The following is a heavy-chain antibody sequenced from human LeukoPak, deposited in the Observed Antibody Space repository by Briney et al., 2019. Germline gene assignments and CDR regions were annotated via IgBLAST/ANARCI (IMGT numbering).Heavy chain of an antibody. CDR3: ARDRTPCSSTSCSIEGY. D-gene: IGHD2-2*01. V-gene: IGHV1-2*02. J-gene: IGHJ4*02. CDR1: GYTFTGYY. Sequence: ASVKVSCKASGYTFTGYYIHWVRQAPGQGLEWMGWISPNSGDTNYAQKFQGRVTMTRDTSISTAYMELNSLRSDDTAVYYCARDRTPCSSTSCSIEGYWGQGTLVTVSS. CDR2: ISPNSGDT.